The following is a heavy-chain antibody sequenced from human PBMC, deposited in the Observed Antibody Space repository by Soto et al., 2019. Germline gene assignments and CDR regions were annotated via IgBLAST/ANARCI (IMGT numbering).Heavy chain of an antibody. J-gene: IGHJ4*02. V-gene: IGHV3-30*18. Sequence: QVQLVESGGGVVQPGGSLRLSCAASRFIFSSYGMHWVRQAPGKGLEWVAVISKEGSVEYYADSVKGRFTTTRDNSKKTVYLQMNRLTTEDTAVYFCAKEGGVVGSTSSYRYDSWGQGTLVTVSS. D-gene: IGHD2-21*01. CDR1: RFIFSSYG. CDR3: AKEGGVVGSTSSYRYDS. CDR2: ISKEGSVE.